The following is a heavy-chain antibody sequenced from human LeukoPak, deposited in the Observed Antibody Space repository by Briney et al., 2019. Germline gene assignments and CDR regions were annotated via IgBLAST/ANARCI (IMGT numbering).Heavy chain of an antibody. J-gene: IGHJ4*02. CDR1: GFTFSSYS. Sequence: GGSLRLSCAAFGFTFSSYSMNWVRQAPGKGLEWVSSISSSSSYIYYADSVKGRFTISRDNAKNSLYLQMNSLRAEDTAVYYCAREGDGYMPDYWGQGTLVTVSS. V-gene: IGHV3-21*01. CDR2: ISSSSSYI. D-gene: IGHD5-24*01. CDR3: AREGDGYMPDY.